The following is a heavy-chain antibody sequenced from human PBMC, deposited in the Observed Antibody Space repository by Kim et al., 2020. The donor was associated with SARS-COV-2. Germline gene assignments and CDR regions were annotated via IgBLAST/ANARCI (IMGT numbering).Heavy chain of an antibody. J-gene: IGHJ4*02. D-gene: IGHD3-10*01. Sequence: GGSLRLSCAASGFIFSKYGMHWVRQAPGKGLEWVALMKYDGSNTYYADSVKGRFTISRDNSKSTLYLQMNSLGAEDTAVYYCARRGSGNNNFDYWGQGTLVTVSS. CDR1: GFIFSKYG. V-gene: IGHV3-33*05. CDR3: ARRGSGNNNFDY. CDR2: MKYDGSNT.